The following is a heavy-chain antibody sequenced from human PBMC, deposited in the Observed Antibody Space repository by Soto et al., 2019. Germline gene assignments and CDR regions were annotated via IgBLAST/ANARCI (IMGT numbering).Heavy chain of an antibody. CDR1: GFTFSSYA. CDR2: ISGSGGST. Sequence: GGSLRLSCSASGFTFSSYAMSWVRQAPGKGLEWVSAISGSGGSTYYADSVKGRFTISRDNSKNTLYLQMNSLRADDTAVYYSARFAGVHYYYDSRGYYPWPFDYWGQRTLVIVSS. J-gene: IGHJ4*02. CDR3: ARFAGVHYYYDSRGYYPWPFDY. V-gene: IGHV3-23*01. D-gene: IGHD3-22*01.